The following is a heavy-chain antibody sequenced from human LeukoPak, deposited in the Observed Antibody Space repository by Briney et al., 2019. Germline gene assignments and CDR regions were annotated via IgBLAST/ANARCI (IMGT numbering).Heavy chain of an antibody. Sequence: GGSLRPSCAASGFSFSSYAMSWVRQAPGKGLEWVSATSGSGDRTYYAVSVKGRFTISRDNSRNTLYLQMNSLRAEDTAVYYCAKALGYSSGWYSYLDVWGQGTTVTVSS. CDR2: TSGSGDRT. J-gene: IGHJ6*02. V-gene: IGHV3-23*01. CDR3: AKALGYSSGWYSYLDV. D-gene: IGHD6-19*01. CDR1: GFSFSSYA.